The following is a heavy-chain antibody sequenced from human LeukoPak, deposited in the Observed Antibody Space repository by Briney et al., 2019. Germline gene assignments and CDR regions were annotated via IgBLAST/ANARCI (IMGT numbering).Heavy chain of an antibody. CDR2: IIPIFGTA. V-gene: IGHV1-69*01. CDR1: GGTFSSYA. D-gene: IGHD3-3*01. Sequence: GSSVKVSCKASGGTFSSYAISWVRQAHGQGLEWMGGIIPIFGTANYAQKFQGRVTITADESTSTAYMELSSLRSEDTAVYYCASFSYYDFWSGYSWFDPWGQGTLVTVSS. J-gene: IGHJ5*02. CDR3: ASFSYYDFWSGYSWFDP.